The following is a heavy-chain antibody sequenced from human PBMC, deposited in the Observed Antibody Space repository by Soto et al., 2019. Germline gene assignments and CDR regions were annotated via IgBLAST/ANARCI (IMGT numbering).Heavy chain of an antibody. Sequence: QVQLVESGGGVVQPGRSLRLSCAASGFTFSSYGMHWVRQAPGKGLEWVAVISYDGSNKYYADSVKGRFTISRDNSKNPLYLQMNSLRAEDTAVYYCAKDIGYDSSGGPVYYYGMDVWGQGTTVTVSS. D-gene: IGHD3-22*01. J-gene: IGHJ6*02. CDR1: GFTFSSYG. CDR2: ISYDGSNK. V-gene: IGHV3-30*18. CDR3: AKDIGYDSSGGPVYYYGMDV.